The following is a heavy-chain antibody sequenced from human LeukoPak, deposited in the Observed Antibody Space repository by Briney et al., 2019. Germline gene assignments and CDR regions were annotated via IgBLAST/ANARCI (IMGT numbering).Heavy chain of an antibody. D-gene: IGHD4/OR15-4a*01. CDR1: GFTFSSYT. Sequence: GGSLRLSCAASGFTFSSYTIYWVRQAPGKGLEWISSISGSSSHIYYADSVKGRFTISRDNAKDSLYLQMNSLRAEDTALYYCVRIPNSANFPNWFDPWGQGTLVTVSS. CDR2: ISGSSSHI. J-gene: IGHJ5*02. V-gene: IGHV3-21*01. CDR3: VRIPNSANFPNWFDP.